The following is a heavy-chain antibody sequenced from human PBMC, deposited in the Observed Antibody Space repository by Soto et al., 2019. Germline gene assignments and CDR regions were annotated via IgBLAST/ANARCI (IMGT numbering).Heavy chain of an antibody. Sequence: GGSLRLSCAASGFTFSLFAMSWVRQAPGKGLEWVSGISGSAGTTYYTDSLKGRFTISRDNSKNTLYLQMNSLRAEDTAVYYCASWGKSGSDYWGQGTLVTVSS. J-gene: IGHJ4*02. CDR3: ASWGKSGSDY. V-gene: IGHV3-23*01. CDR2: ISGSAGTT. CDR1: GFTFSLFA. D-gene: IGHD3-16*01.